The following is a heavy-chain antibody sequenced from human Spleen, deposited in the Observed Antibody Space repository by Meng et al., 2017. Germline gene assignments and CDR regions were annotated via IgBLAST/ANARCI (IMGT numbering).Heavy chain of an antibody. D-gene: IGHD3-22*01. CDR3: ARYVFDSSSLYSNWFDP. V-gene: IGHV4-31*03. Sequence: QVQRQESGPGLVKPSQTLSLTGTVSGCSISSVTYYLDWIRQLPGKGLEWIVYTQYSASTYYNPSLKSRVTISVDTSKNQLSLKLSSMTAADTAVYYCARYVFDSSSLYSNWFDPWGQGTLVTVSS. CDR1: GCSISSVTYY. J-gene: IGHJ5*02. CDR2: TQYSAST.